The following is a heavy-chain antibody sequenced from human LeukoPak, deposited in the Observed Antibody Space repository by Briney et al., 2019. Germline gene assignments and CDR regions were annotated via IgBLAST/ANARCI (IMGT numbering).Heavy chain of an antibody. Sequence: SQTLSLTCTVSGGSISSGDYYWSWIRQPPGKGLEWIEYIYYSGSTYYNPSLKSRVTISVDTSKNQFSLKLSSVTAADTAVYYCARGHYGSGSYYSRGGYFDYWGQGTLVTVSS. V-gene: IGHV4-30-4*08. J-gene: IGHJ4*02. CDR3: ARGHYGSGSYYSRGGYFDY. D-gene: IGHD3-10*01. CDR2: IYYSGST. CDR1: GGSISSGDYY.